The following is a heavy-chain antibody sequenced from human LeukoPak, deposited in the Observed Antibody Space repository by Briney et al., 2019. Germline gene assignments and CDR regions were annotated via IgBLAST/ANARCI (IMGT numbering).Heavy chain of an antibody. CDR1: GFTFSSYW. CDR3: ATDRGWLRFDY. CDR2: IKEDGSEI. J-gene: IGHJ4*02. D-gene: IGHD5-12*01. Sequence: GGSLRLSCAASGFTFSSYWMSWVRQAPGKGLGWVANIKEDGSEINYIDSVKGRFTISRDNAKNLLYLQMNSLRAEDTAVYYCATDRGWLRFDYWGQGTLVTVSS. V-gene: IGHV3-7*01.